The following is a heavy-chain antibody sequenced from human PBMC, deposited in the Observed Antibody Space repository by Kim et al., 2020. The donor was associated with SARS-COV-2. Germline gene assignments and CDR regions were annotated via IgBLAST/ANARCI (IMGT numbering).Heavy chain of an antibody. CDR2: ISGSGGST. V-gene: IGHV3-23*01. CDR1: GFTFSSYA. J-gene: IGHJ3*02. CDR3: AKDRWYYDSSPDAFDI. Sequence: GGYLRLSCAASGFTFSSYAMSWVRQAPGKGLEWVSAISGSGGSTYYADSVKGRFTISRDNSKNTLYLQMNSLRAEDTAVYYCAKDRWYYDSSPDAFDIWGQGTMVTVSS. D-gene: IGHD3-22*01.